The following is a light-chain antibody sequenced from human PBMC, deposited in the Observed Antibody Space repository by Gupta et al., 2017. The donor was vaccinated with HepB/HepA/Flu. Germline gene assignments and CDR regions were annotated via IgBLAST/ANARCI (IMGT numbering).Light chain of an antibody. CDR1: QSVSSSY. CDR2: DAS. Sequence: EIVLTQSPATLSLSPGESATISCGASQSVSSSYLAWYKQKPGLAPRLLIYDASSRATGIPDRFSGRGSGTDFTLTISRLEPEDFAVYYCQQYGSSPRTFGQGTKVEIK. V-gene: IGKV3D-20*01. CDR3: QQYGSSPRT. J-gene: IGKJ1*01.